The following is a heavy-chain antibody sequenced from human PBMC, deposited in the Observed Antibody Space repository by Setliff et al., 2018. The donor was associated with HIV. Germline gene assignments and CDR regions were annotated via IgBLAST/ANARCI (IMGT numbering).Heavy chain of an antibody. CDR3: ARARSDWYNVRPYYFDL. J-gene: IGHJ4*02. Sequence: SETLSLTCAVSGASFVGDNHWSWIRQTPERGLEWIAYFMYTDIHYVNYLNYRNPSLASGLSISVDKSKNQFSLTLSSVTAADTAVYYCARARSDWYNVRPYYFDLWGQGTPVTVSS. CDR1: GASFVGDNH. CDR2: FMYTDIHYVNYLN. D-gene: IGHD6-19*01. V-gene: IGHV4-30-4*01.